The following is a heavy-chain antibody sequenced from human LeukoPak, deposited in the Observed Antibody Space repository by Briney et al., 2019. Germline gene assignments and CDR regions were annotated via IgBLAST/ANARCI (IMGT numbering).Heavy chain of an antibody. CDR3: ARGPYSYDSSGAFDI. CDR1: GGSISSYY. V-gene: IGHV4-59*08. D-gene: IGHD3-22*01. J-gene: IGHJ3*02. CDR2: IYYSGST. Sequence: SETLSLTCTVSGGSISSYYWSWIRQSPGKALEWIGYIYYSGSTNHNPSLKSRVTISVDTSKNQLSLKLSSVTAADTAVYFCARGPYSYDSSGAFDIWGQGTMVTVSS.